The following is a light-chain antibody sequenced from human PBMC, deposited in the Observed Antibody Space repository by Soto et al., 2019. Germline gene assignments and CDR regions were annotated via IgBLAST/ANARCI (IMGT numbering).Light chain of an antibody. CDR3: QSYDSSLSGYV. CDR1: SSNIGAGYD. Sequence: QSVLTQPPSVSGAPGQRVTISCTGSSSNIGAGYDVHWYQQLPGTAPKLLIYGNTNRPSGVPDRFSGSKSGTSASLAITGLQAEAEADYYRQSYDSSLSGYVFGTGTKLTVL. CDR2: GNT. J-gene: IGLJ1*01. V-gene: IGLV1-40*01.